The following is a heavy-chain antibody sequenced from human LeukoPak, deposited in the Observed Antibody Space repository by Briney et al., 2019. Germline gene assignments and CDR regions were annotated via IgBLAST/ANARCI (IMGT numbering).Heavy chain of an antibody. CDR3: ARCYTDSSWFDP. D-gene: IGHD2-2*02. CDR1: GYRFTSYW. CDR2: IYPGDSDT. Sequence: GESLKISCKGSGYRFTSYWIGWVRQLPGKGLEWMGIIYPGDSDTRYSPSFQGQVAISADKSISTAYLQWSSLKASDTAMYYCARCYTDSSWFDPWGQGTLVTVSS. J-gene: IGHJ5*02. V-gene: IGHV5-51*01.